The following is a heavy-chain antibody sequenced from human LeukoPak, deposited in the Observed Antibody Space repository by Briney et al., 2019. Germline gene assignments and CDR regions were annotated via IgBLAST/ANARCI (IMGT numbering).Heavy chain of an antibody. D-gene: IGHD3-3*01. CDR2: ISASGGST. CDR1: GFTVSSNY. V-gene: IGHV3-23*01. Sequence: PGGSLRLSCAASGFTVSSNYMSWVRQAPGKGLEWVSAISASGGSTYYADSVKGRFTISRDNSKNTLYLQMNSLRAEDTAVYYCAKDQHYDFWSGYYTGDYWGQGTLVTVSS. J-gene: IGHJ4*02. CDR3: AKDQHYDFWSGYYTGDY.